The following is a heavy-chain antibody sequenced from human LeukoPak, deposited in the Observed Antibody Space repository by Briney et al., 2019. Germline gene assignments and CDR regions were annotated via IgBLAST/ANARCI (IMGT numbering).Heavy chain of an antibody. CDR3: ARGGGSTMAPYNWFDP. V-gene: IGHV1-18*01. CDR1: GYTFTSHG. J-gene: IGHJ5*02. Sequence: ASVKVSCKASGYTFTSHGISWVRQAPGQGLEWMGWISAYNGNTNYAQKLQGRVTMTTDTSTSTAYMELRSLRSDDTAVYYCARGGGSTMAPYNWFDPWGQGTPVTVSS. CDR2: ISAYNGNT. D-gene: IGHD3-10*01.